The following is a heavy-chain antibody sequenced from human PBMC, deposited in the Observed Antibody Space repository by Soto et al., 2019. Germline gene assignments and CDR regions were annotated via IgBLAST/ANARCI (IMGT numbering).Heavy chain of an antibody. CDR1: GYTFTGYY. D-gene: IGHD2-15*01. J-gene: IGHJ3*02. Sequence: ASVKVSCKASGYTFTGYYMHWVRQAPGQGLEWMGWINPNSGGTNYAQKFQGWVTMTRDTSISTAYMELSRLRSDDTAVYYCARMNGLYCSGGSCPVGAFDIWGQGTMVTV. CDR3: ARMNGLYCSGGSCPVGAFDI. V-gene: IGHV1-2*04. CDR2: INPNSGGT.